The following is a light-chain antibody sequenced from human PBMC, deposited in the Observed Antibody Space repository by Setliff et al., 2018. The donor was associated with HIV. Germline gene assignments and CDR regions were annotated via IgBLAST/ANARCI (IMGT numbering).Light chain of an antibody. Sequence: SVLTQPASVSGSPGQSITISCTGTSSDVGGYNYVSWYQQYPGKAPKLMIYEVNNRPSGVSNRFSGSKSGNTASPTISGLQAEDEADYYCTSYASSSTLYVFGTGTKVTVL. CDR2: EVN. V-gene: IGLV2-14*01. CDR1: SSDVGGYNY. CDR3: TSYASSSTLYV. J-gene: IGLJ1*01.